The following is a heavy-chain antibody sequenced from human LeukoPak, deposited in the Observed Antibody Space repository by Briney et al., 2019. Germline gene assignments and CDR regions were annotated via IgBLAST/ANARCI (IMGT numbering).Heavy chain of an antibody. J-gene: IGHJ4*02. CDR2: ISFYDGNT. CDR1: GYTFTGYY. CDR3: ARDQSPRGIDY. Sequence: ASVKVSCKASGYTFTGYYMHWVRQAPGQGLEWMGWISFYDGNTNYAQKLQGRMTMTTDTSTSTAYMELRSLRSDDTAVYYCARDQSPRGIDYWGQGTLVTVSS. D-gene: IGHD3-10*01. V-gene: IGHV1-18*04.